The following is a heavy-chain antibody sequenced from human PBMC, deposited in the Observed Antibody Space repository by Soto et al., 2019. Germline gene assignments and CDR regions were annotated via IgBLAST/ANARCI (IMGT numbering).Heavy chain of an antibody. Sequence: AASVKVSCKASGYTFTSYDISWVRQAPGQGLEWMGGIIPIFGTANYAQKFQGRVTITADESTSTAYMELSSLRSEDTAVYYCASPGNYYDSSGALMRFQHWGQGTLVTVS. D-gene: IGHD3-22*01. CDR3: ASPGNYYDSSGALMRFQH. CDR2: IIPIFGTA. J-gene: IGHJ1*01. V-gene: IGHV1-69*13. CDR1: GYTFTSYD.